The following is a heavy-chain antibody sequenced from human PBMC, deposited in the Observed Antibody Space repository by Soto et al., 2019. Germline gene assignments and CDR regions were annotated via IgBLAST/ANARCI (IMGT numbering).Heavy chain of an antibody. D-gene: IGHD2-2*01. Sequence: GGSLRLSCAASGFTFRNHGMHWVRLAPGKGLEWVAVIWYDGSEKYYADSVKGRFTISRDNSKNTLYLQMDSLRGEDTAVYYCARDLGWPAARFDPWGQGTLVTVSS. V-gene: IGHV3-33*01. CDR2: IWYDGSEK. CDR1: GFTFRNHG. J-gene: IGHJ5*02. CDR3: ARDLGWPAARFDP.